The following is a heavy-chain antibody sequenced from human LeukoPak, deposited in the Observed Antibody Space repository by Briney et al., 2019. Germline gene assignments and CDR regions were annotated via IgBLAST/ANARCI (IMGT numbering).Heavy chain of an antibody. Sequence: SETLSLTCTVSGGSISSYYWSWIRQPAGKGLEWIGRIYYSGSTNYNPSLKSRVTISVDTSKNQFSLKLSSVTAADTAVYFCARDWGVGGRPGYMDVWGKGTTVTVSS. CDR3: ARDWGVGGRPGYMDV. CDR1: GGSISSYY. V-gene: IGHV4-4*07. D-gene: IGHD6-6*01. J-gene: IGHJ6*03. CDR2: IYYSGST.